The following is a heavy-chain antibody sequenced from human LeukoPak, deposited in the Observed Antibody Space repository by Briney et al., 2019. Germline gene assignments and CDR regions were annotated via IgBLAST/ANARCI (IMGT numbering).Heavy chain of an antibody. V-gene: IGHV1-2*02. CDR3: ARDRSYNWNYQDY. CDR2: INPNSGGT. D-gene: IGHD1-7*01. CDR1: GYIFSDYY. Sequence: ASVKVSCKASGYIFSDYYMHWVRQAPGQGLEWMGWINPNSGGTNYAQKFQGRVTMTRDTSISTAYMELSRLRSDDTAVYYCARDRSYNWNYQDYWGQGTLVTVSS. J-gene: IGHJ4*02.